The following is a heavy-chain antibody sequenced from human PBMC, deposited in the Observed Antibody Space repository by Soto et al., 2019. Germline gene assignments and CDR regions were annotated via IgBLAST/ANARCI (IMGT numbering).Heavy chain of an antibody. D-gene: IGHD2-8*01. V-gene: IGHV4-30-4*01. J-gene: IGHJ5*02. CDR3: AREYCTNGVCSYPSESWFDP. Sequence: PSETLSLTCTVSGGSISSGDYYWSWIRQPPGKGLEWIGYIYYSGSTYYNPSLKSRVTISVDTSKNQFSLKLSSVTAADTAVYYCAREYCTNGVCSYPSESWFDPWGQGTLVTVSS. CDR2: IYYSGST. CDR1: GGSISSGDYY.